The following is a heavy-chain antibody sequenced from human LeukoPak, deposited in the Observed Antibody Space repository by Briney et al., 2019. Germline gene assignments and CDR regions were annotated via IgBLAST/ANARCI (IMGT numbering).Heavy chain of an antibody. V-gene: IGHV3-30*04. D-gene: IGHD2-8*01. J-gene: IGHJ4*02. CDR1: GFTFSSYA. Sequence: PGGSLRLSCAASGFTFSSYAMHWVRQAPGKGLEWVAVISYDGSNKYYADSVKGRFTISRDNSKNTLYLQMNSLRAEDTAVYYCARDPDVIVLMVYAIPSGYFDYWGQGTPVTVSS. CDR2: ISYDGSNK. CDR3: ARDPDVIVLMVYAIPSGYFDY.